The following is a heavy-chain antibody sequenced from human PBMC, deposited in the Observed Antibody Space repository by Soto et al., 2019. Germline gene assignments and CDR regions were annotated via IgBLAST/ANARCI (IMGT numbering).Heavy chain of an antibody. V-gene: IGHV3-74*01. CDR3: ARGSNHFDY. CDR1: GFTFSPFW. D-gene: IGHD4-4*01. J-gene: IGHJ4*02. CDR2: INSDGNST. Sequence: EVQLVESGGGLVQPGGSLRLSCAASGFTFSPFWMHWVRQVPGKGPVWVSRINSDGNSTSYADSVKGRFTISRDNAKNTLYLQMNRQRAEDTAVYYWARGSNHFDYCGQGTLVTVSS.